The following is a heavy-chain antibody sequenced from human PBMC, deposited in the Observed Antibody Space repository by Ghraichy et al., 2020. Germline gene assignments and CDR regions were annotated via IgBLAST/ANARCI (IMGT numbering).Heavy chain of an antibody. V-gene: IGHV4-31*03. CDR2: IYYSGST. CDR1: GGSISSGGYY. CDR3: ARDQVADNYGMDV. J-gene: IGHJ6*02. D-gene: IGHD5-12*01. Sequence: SETLSLTCTVSGGSISSGGYYWSWIRQHPGKGLEWIGYIYYSGSTYYNPSLKSRVTISVDTSKNQFSLKLSSVTAADTAVYYCARDQVADNYGMDVWGQGTTVTVSS.